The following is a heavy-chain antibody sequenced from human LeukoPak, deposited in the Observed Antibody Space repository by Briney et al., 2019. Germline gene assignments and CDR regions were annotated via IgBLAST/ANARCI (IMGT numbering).Heavy chain of an antibody. Sequence: SETLSLTCTVSGGSISSGDYYWSWIRQPPGKGLEWIGYIYYSGSTYYNPSLKSRVTISVDTSKNQFSLKLSSVTAADTAVYYCARGVVATRDFDPWGQGTLVTVSS. CDR3: ARGVVATRDFDP. J-gene: IGHJ5*02. CDR1: GGSISSGDYY. D-gene: IGHD5-12*01. CDR2: IYYSGST. V-gene: IGHV4-30-4*01.